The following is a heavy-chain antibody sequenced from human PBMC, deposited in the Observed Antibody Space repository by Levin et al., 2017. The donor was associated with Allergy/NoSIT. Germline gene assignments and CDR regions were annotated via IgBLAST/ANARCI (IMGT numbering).Heavy chain of an antibody. V-gene: IGHV4-39*01. J-gene: IGHJ4*02. CDR1: GGSISSSSYY. CDR2: IYYSGST. Sequence: SETLSLTCTVSGGSISSSSYYWGWIRQPPGKGLEWIGSIYYSGSTYYNPSLKSRVTISVDTSKNQFSLKLSSVTAADTAVYYCARLHSGELLHIDYWGQGTLVTVSS. CDR3: ARLHSGELLHIDY. D-gene: IGHD3-10*01.